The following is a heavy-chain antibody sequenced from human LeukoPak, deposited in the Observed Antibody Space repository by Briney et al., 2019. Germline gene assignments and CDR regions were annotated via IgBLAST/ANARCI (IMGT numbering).Heavy chain of an antibody. CDR2: IRYDGSNK. CDR1: GFTFSSYG. CDR3: ARSAYSSGWYYYYYYMDV. J-gene: IGHJ6*03. D-gene: IGHD6-19*01. Sequence: GGSLRLSCAASGFTFSSYGMRWVRQAPGKGLEWVAFIRYDGSNKYYADSVKGRFTISRDNSKNTLYLQMNSLRAEDTAVYYCARSAYSSGWYYYYYYMDVWGKGTTVTISS. V-gene: IGHV3-30*02.